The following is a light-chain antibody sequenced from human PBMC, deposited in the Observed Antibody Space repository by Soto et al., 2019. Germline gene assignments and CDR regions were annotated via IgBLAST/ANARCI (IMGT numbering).Light chain of an antibody. CDR1: QSVSSN. Sequence: EIVMTQSPATLSVSPGERATLSCRASQSVSSNLAWYQQKPGQAPRLLIYGASTRATGIPARFSGSGSGTEFTLTISSLQSEDLAVYYCQHYNNWPYTFGQGTKLEIK. J-gene: IGKJ2*01. CDR2: GAS. CDR3: QHYNNWPYT. V-gene: IGKV3-15*01.